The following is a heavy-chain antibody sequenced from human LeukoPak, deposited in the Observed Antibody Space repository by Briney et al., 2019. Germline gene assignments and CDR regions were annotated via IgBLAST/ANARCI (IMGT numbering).Heavy chain of an antibody. CDR1: GHTFTGYY. Sequence: ASVKVSCKASGHTFTGYYMHWVRQAPGQGLEWMGWINPNSGGTNYAQKFQGRVTMTRDTSISTAYMELSRLRSDDTAVYYCAIYARGSYGSFDYWGQGTLVTVSS. J-gene: IGHJ4*02. V-gene: IGHV1-2*02. D-gene: IGHD1-26*01. CDR2: INPNSGGT. CDR3: AIYARGSYGSFDY.